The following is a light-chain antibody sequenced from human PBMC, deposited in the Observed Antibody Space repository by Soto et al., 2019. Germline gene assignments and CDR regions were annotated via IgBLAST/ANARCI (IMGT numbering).Light chain of an antibody. J-gene: IGLJ1*01. CDR1: SSDVGGYNY. CDR2: DVS. Sequence: QSVLTHPSPGSGSPEQSITISCTGTSSDVGGYNYVSWYQHHPGKAPKLMIFDVSNRPSGVSNRFSGSKSGNTASLTISGLQPEDEADYYCSSYTTSNTRQIVFGTGTKVTVL. CDR3: SSYTTSNTRQIV. V-gene: IGLV2-14*03.